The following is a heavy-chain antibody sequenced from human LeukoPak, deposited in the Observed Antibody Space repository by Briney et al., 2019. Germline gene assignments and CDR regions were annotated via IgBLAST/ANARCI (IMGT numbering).Heavy chain of an antibody. CDR1: GYTFTGYY. D-gene: IGHD1-26*01. CDR2: INPSGGST. V-gene: IGHV1-46*01. CDR3: ATDVIVGVTAPLDAFDI. J-gene: IGHJ3*02. Sequence: GASVKVSCKASGYTFTGYYMHWVRQAPGQGLEWMGIINPSGGSTSYAQKFQGRVTMTEDTSTDTAYMELSSLRSEDTAVYYCATDVIVGVTAPLDAFDIWGQGTMVTVSS.